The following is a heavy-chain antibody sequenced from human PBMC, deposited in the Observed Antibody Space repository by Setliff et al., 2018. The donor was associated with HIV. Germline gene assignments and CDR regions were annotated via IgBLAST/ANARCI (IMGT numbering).Heavy chain of an antibody. CDR3: ARSPSYRSSWEYYFDY. J-gene: IGHJ4*02. Sequence: PSETLSLTCSVSGGSTTSSTYYCGWIRQPPGRGLEWIGSVSYTGRTYYNPSLKSRVTISIDTSRNQFSLNLSSVTAADAAVYYCARSPSYRSSWEYYFDYWGQGILVTVSS. CDR2: VSYTGRT. CDR1: GGSTTSSTYY. D-gene: IGHD6-13*01. V-gene: IGHV4-39*01.